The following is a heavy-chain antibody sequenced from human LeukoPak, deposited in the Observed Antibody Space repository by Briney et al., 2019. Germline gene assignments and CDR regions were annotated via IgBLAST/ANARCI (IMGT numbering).Heavy chain of an antibody. V-gene: IGHV3-7*01. Sequence: GGSLRLSCAASGFTFSSYWRNWVRQAPGKGLEWVANINQDGSEKYYVDSVKGRFTISRDNAKSSLYLQMNRLGDEDTAVYYCAITPKVVTPSSWGQGTLVTVSS. D-gene: IGHD4-23*01. CDR2: INQDGSEK. J-gene: IGHJ4*02. CDR1: GFTFSSYW. CDR3: AITPKVVTPSS.